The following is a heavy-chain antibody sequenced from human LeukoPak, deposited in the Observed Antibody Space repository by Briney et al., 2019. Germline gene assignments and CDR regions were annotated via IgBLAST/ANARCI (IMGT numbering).Heavy chain of an antibody. V-gene: IGHV3-33*01. Sequence: PGRSLRLSCAASGFTFSTYGLQWVRQAPGKGLEWVALVWSDGNGKFYADSVKGRFTISRDNSKNTVYLQMNSLRAEDTAVYYCVSVLTVTFDSWGQGTLVTVSS. J-gene: IGHJ4*02. CDR2: VWSDGNGK. CDR3: VSVLTVTFDS. D-gene: IGHD4-17*01. CDR1: GFTFSTYG.